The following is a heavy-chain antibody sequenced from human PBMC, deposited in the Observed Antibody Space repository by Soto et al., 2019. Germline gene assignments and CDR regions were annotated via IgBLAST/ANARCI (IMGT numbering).Heavy chain of an antibody. J-gene: IGHJ4*02. V-gene: IGHV3-33*01. CDR3: ARDLGEQNSGYDFPDY. Sequence: QVQLVESGGGVVQPGRSLRLSCAASGFTFSSYGMHWVRQAPGKGLEWVAVIWYDGSNKYYADSVKGRFTISRDNSKNTLYLQMNSLRAEDTAVYYCARDLGEQNSGYDFPDYWGQGTLVTVSS. D-gene: IGHD5-12*01. CDR1: GFTFSSYG. CDR2: IWYDGSNK.